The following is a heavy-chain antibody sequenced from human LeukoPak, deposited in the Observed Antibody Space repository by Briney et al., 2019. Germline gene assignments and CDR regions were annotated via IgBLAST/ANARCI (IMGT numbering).Heavy chain of an antibody. V-gene: IGHV3-23*01. CDR3: AKEGVLAAAGTFDY. D-gene: IGHD6-13*01. CDR2: ISGSGGST. J-gene: IGHJ4*02. CDR1: GFPFSRYA. Sequence: HPGGSLRLSRAASGFPFSRYAMSWVRQTPERGLEWVSAISGSGGSTYYADSVKGRFTISRDNSKNTLYLQMNSLRAEDTAVYYCAKEGVLAAAGTFDYWGQGTLVTVSS.